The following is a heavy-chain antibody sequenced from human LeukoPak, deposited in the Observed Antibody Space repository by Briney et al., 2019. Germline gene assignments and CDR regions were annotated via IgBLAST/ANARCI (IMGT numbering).Heavy chain of an antibody. CDR2: ISAYNGNT. CDR3: ARDAVDTALATFDI. J-gene: IGHJ3*02. Sequence: ASVKVSCKASGYTFTSYGISWVRQAPGQGLEWMGWISAYNGNTNYAQKLQGRVTMTTDASTSTAYMELRSLRSDDTAVYYCARDAVDTALATFDIWGQGTMVTVSS. V-gene: IGHV1-18*01. CDR1: GYTFTSYG. D-gene: IGHD5-18*01.